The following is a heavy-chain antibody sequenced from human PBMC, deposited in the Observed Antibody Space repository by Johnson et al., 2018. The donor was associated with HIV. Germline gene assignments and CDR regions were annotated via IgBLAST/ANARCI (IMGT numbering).Heavy chain of an antibody. CDR1: GFSFSSYA. CDR2: ISFDGGDK. V-gene: IGHV3-30*18. J-gene: IGHJ3*02. CDR3: AKERRAPRAFDI. Sequence: QMLLVESGGGVVQPGRSLRVSCAASGFSFSSYAMHWVRQSPGKGLEWVAVISFDGGDKYYADSVKGRFTISRDNSKSTFFLQMNSLTPEDTGVYYCAKERRAPRAFDIWGQGTMVTVSS.